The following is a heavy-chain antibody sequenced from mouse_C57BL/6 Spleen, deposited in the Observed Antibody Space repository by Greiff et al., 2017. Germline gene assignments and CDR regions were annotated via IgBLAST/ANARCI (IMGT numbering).Heavy chain of an antibody. J-gene: IGHJ4*01. CDR3: SRGLRSYAMDY. D-gene: IGHD2-4*01. CDR2: IDPSYSYT. V-gene: IGHV1-50*01. Sequence: QVQLQQPGAELVKPGASVKLSCKASGYTFTSYWMQWVKQRPGQGLEWIGEIDPSYSYTNYNQKFKGKATLTVDTSSSTAYMQLRSLTSEDSAVYYYSRGLRSYAMDYWGQGTSVTVSS. CDR1: GYTFTSYW.